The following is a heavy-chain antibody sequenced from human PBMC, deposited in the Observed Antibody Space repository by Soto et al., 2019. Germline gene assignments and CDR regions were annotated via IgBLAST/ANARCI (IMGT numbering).Heavy chain of an antibody. CDR3: ARAQIRARDSSGYYHSRGWFDP. CDR2: ISAYNGNT. Sequence: GAPVKGSCKASGYTFTSYGISWVRQAPGQGLEWMGWISAYNGNTNYAQKLQGRVTMTTDTSTSTAYMELRSLRSDDTAVHYCARAQIRARDSSGYYHSRGWFDPWGQGTLVTVS. CDR1: GYTFTSYG. D-gene: IGHD3-22*01. J-gene: IGHJ5*02. V-gene: IGHV1-18*04.